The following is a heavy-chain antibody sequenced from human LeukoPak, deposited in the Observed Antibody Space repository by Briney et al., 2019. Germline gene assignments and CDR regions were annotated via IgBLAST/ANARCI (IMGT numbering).Heavy chain of an antibody. V-gene: IGHV4-31*03. D-gene: IGHD6-19*01. Sequence: SETLSLTCSVSGASINNGGYYWTWIRQHPGKGLEWIGYIYYSGSTHYNPSLKSRVTISVDTSKNQFSLYLTSVTAADTAVYYCARDRGGSSSGDYYFGLDVWGQGTTVTVSS. J-gene: IGHJ6*02. CDR2: IYYSGST. CDR3: ARDRGGSSSGDYYFGLDV. CDR1: GASINNGGYY.